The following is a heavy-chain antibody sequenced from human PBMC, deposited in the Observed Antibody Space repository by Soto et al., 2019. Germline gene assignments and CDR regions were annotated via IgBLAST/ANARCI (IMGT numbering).Heavy chain of an antibody. D-gene: IGHD1-1*01. CDR1: GGTFSRDV. CDR2: ITPIFGTA. J-gene: IGHJ4*02. V-gene: IGHV1-69*13. CDR3: LLERDGKDY. Sequence: SVKVSCKTSGGTFSRDVFSWVRQAPGQGLEWMGGITPIFGTANYIQRFQARATITADESTSTVYMELSSLRSDDSAVYYCLLERDGKDYWGQGTLVTSPQ.